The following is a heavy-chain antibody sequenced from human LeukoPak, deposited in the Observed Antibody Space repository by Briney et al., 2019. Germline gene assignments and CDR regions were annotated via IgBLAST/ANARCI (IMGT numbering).Heavy chain of an antibody. D-gene: IGHD2-2*01. CDR3: ARDSCSSTSCYWGVFDY. CDR2: ISYDGSNK. Sequence: GGSLRLSCAASGFTFSSYGMHWVRQAPGKGLEWVTVISYDGSNKYYADSVKGRFTISRDNSQNTLYLQMNSLRAADTAVYYCARDSCSSTSCYWGVFDYWGQGTLVTVSS. CDR1: GFTFSSYG. V-gene: IGHV3-30*03. J-gene: IGHJ4*02.